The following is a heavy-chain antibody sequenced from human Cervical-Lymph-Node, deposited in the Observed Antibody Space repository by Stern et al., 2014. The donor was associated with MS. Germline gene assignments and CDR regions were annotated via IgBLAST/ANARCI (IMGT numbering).Heavy chain of an antibody. CDR3: ARRGYGYMGIDY. Sequence: VQLGQSGAEVKKPGESLRISCEVSGYRFTNNWIGWVRQMPGKGLEWMGIIYPGDSETRYSPSFQGHVTLLGDKSNTTAYHQWSSLKASDTAIYYCARRGYGYMGIDYWGQGTLVTVSS. J-gene: IGHJ4*02. CDR1: GYRFTNNW. CDR2: IYPGDSET. D-gene: IGHD5-18*01. V-gene: IGHV5-51*03.